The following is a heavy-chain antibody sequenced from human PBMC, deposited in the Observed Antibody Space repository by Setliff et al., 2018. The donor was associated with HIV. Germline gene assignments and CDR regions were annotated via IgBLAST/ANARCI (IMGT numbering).Heavy chain of an antibody. V-gene: IGHV1-18*01. D-gene: IGHD2-21*01. J-gene: IGHJ5*02. Sequence: ASVKVSCKASGYTFSSYGISWVRQAPGQGLEWMGWISAYNGNTNYAQKLLGRVTMTTDTSTRTAYMELSSLKSEDTAVYYCARDKSDIVGEVWLDPWGQGTLVTVSS. CDR2: ISAYNGNT. CDR3: ARDKSDIVGEVWLDP. CDR1: GYTFSSYG.